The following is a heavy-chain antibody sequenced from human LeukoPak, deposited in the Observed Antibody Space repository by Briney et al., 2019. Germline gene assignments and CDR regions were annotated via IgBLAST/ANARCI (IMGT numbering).Heavy chain of an antibody. D-gene: IGHD5-24*01. CDR1: GFTFSSYA. CDR3: ARDSISAVEMATIDYFDY. J-gene: IGHJ4*02. CDR2: ISGSGGST. Sequence: GGSLRLSCAASGFTFSSYAMSWVRQAPGKGLEWVSTISGSGGSTDYADSVKGRFTISRNNSKDTLYLQMNSLRAEDTAVYYCARDSISAVEMATIDYFDYWGQGTLVTVSS. V-gene: IGHV3-23*01.